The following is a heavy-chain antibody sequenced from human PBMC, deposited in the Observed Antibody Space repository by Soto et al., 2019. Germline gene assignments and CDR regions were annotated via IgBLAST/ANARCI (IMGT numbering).Heavy chain of an antibody. CDR1: GFTFDYYW. J-gene: IGHJ3*01. Sequence: EVQLVESGGGLGQPGASLRLSCAASGFTFDYYWMHLVRQAPGKGLVWVSRIYSDGTSTTYADSVKGRFTFSIDNAKNTVSLQMKSRRADDTAVYYCARVDRGAFDLWGQGTVVTVSS. CDR2: IYSDGTST. V-gene: IGHV3-74*01. CDR3: ARVDRGAFDL. D-gene: IGHD1-26*01.